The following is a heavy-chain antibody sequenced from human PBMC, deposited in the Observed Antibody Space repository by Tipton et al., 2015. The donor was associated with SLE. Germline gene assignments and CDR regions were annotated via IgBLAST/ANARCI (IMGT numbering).Heavy chain of an antibody. CDR3: ARHRDSGDHYFDF. Sequence: TLSLTCTVSGDSIRSSPYYWGWIRQPPGKGLEWIGSIYYTGSTYYNPPLRSRLSISVDTSENQFSLKLSSVTAADTAVYYCARHRDSGDHYFDFWGQGTLVTVSS. J-gene: IGHJ4*02. CDR2: IYYTGST. CDR1: GDSIRSSPYY. V-gene: IGHV4-39*01. D-gene: IGHD1-26*01.